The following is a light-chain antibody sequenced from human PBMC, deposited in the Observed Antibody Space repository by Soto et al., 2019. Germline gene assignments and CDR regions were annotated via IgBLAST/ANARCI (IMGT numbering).Light chain of an antibody. V-gene: IGLV2-14*01. Sequence: QSALTQPASVSWSPGQSITISCTGTSSEIGGYNYVSWYQQHPGKAPKLMIYDVSNRPSGVSNLFSGSKSGNTASLTIAGLQAEDEADYYCSSYTSSSTLDNVFGTGTKVTVL. CDR1: SSEIGGYNY. J-gene: IGLJ1*01. CDR2: DVS. CDR3: SSYTSSSTLDNV.